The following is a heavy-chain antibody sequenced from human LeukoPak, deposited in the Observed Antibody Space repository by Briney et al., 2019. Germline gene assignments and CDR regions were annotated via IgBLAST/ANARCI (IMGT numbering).Heavy chain of an antibody. CDR2: ISAYNGNT. D-gene: IGHD1-26*01. V-gene: IGHV1-18*01. CDR1: GYTFPSYG. CDR3: ARDNSGSYYADAFDI. Sequence: ASVQVSCKASGYTFPSYGISWVGQAPGQALEWVGWISAYNGNTNYAQKLQGRVTMTTDTSTRTAYIDPRSLRSADTDAYDCARDNSGSYYADAFDIWGQGTMVTVSS. J-gene: IGHJ3*02.